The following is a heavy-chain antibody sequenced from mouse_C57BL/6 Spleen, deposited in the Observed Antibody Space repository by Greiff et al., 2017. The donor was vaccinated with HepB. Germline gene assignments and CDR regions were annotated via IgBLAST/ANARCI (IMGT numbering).Heavy chain of an antibody. J-gene: IGHJ3*01. V-gene: IGHV1-82*01. D-gene: IGHD2-3*01. CDR3: ARERDDWFAY. Sequence: VKLVESGPELVKPGASVKISCKASGYAFSSSWMNWVKQRAGKGLEWIGRIYPGDGDTNYNGKFKGKATLTADKSSSTAYMQLSSLTSEDSAVYFCARERDDWFAYWGQGTLVTVSA. CDR1: GYAFSSSW. CDR2: IYPGDGDT.